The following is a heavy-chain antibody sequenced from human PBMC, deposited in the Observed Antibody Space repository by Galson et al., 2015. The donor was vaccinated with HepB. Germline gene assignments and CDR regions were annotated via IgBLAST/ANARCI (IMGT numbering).Heavy chain of an antibody. Sequence: SLRLSCAASGFTFSSYGMHWVRQAPGKGLEWVAVIWYDGSNKYYADSVKGRFTISRDNSKNTLYLQMNSLRAEDTAVYYCASDQAAAGSESYGMDVWGQGTTVTVSS. D-gene: IGHD6-13*01. J-gene: IGHJ6*02. V-gene: IGHV3-33*01. CDR2: IWYDGSNK. CDR1: GFTFSSYG. CDR3: ASDQAAAGSESYGMDV.